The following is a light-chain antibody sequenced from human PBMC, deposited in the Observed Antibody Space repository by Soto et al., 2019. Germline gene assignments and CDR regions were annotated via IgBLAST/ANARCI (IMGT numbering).Light chain of an antibody. CDR1: QSVSSSY. CDR3: QQYDSSPLT. Sequence: EIVLTKSPGTLSLSPGERATLSCSASQSVSSSYLAWYQQKPGQAPRLLIYGASSRATGIPDRFSGSGSGTDFTLAISRLEPEDFAVYYCQQYDSSPLTFGGGTKVEI. CDR2: GAS. J-gene: IGKJ4*01. V-gene: IGKV3-20*01.